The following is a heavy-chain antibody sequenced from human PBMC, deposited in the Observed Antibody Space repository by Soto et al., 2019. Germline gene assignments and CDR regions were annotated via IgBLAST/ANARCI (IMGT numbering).Heavy chain of an antibody. CDR3: AREILTTYGRDV. Sequence: QVQLVQSGAEVKKPRASVKVSCKASGYTFTSYGITWARQAPGQGLEWMGWISAYNGNTNYAQQLQGRVTMTTDTATSTGYMELRSVRSDDRAVYCCAREILTTYGRDVWGQGTTVTVAS. V-gene: IGHV1-18*01. CDR1: GYTFTSYG. CDR2: ISAYNGNT. D-gene: IGHD4-17*01. J-gene: IGHJ6*02.